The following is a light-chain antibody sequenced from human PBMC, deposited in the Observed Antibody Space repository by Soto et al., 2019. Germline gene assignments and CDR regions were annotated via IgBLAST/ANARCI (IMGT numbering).Light chain of an antibody. CDR1: QLXNKL. J-gene: IGKJ5*01. Sequence: DIQMPHSPSSLSASVGDRVTIPCLASQLXNKLKILYQQKPGKAPKVLXYDSSDLDTGGPSRLSGSGSATGFTFTISSLQPEDFATYYCQQYDSLTRTFGQGTRLEIK. V-gene: IGKV1-33*01. CDR3: QQYDSLTRT. CDR2: DSS.